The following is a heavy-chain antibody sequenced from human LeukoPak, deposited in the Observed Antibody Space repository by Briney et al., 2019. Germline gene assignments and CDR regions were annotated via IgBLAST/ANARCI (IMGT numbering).Heavy chain of an antibody. J-gene: IGHJ4*02. Sequence: GGSLRLSCAASGFTSSSYWMHWVRQAPGKGLVWVSRINSDESSTDYADSVKGRFTISRDNAKNTLYLQMNTLRAEDTAVYYCAKHRENYADSCLDNYWGQGTLVTASS. CDR2: INSDESST. D-gene: IGHD4-17*01. V-gene: IGHV3-74*01. CDR3: AKHRENYADSCLDNY. CDR1: GFTSSSYW.